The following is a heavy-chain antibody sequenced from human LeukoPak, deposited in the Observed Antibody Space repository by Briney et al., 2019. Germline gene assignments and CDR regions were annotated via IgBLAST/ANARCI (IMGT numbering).Heavy chain of an antibody. CDR2: ISSSSSYI. V-gene: IGHV3-21*01. J-gene: IGHJ4*02. CDR3: ARVSIVGAIGGLGFDY. CDR1: GFTFSSYS. D-gene: IGHD1-26*01. Sequence: KPGGSLRLSCAASGFTFSSYSMNWVRQAPGKGLEWVSSISSSSSYIYYADSVKGRFTISRDNAKNSLYLQMNSLRAEDTAVYYCARVSIVGAIGGLGFDYWGQGTLVTVSS.